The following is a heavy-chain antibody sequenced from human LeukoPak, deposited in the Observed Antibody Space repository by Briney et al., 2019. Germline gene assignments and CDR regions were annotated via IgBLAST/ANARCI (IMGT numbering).Heavy chain of an antibody. V-gene: IGHV1-18*01. CDR1: GYTFTSYG. D-gene: IGHD3-10*01. CDR2: ISAYNGNT. Sequence: ASVKVSCKASGYTFTSYGISWVRQAPGQGLEWMRWISAYNGNTNYAQKLQGRVTMTTDTSTSTAYMELRSLRSDDTAVYYCARDRPLITMVRGVISGDYWGQGTLVTVSS. CDR3: ARDRPLITMVRGVISGDY. J-gene: IGHJ4*02.